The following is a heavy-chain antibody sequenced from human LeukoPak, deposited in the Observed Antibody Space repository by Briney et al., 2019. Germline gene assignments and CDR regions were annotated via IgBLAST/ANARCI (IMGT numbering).Heavy chain of an antibody. D-gene: IGHD3-16*01. CDR1: GFTFSDYY. CDR2: ISSSGSTI. CDR3: ARLYLWEPIDY. J-gene: IGHJ4*02. V-gene: IGHV3-11*01. Sequence: XGSLRLSCAASGFTFSDYYMSWIRQAPGKGLEWVSYISSSGSTIYYADSVKGRFTISRDNAKNSLYLQMNSLRAEDTAVYYCARLYLWEPIDYWGQGTLVTVSS.